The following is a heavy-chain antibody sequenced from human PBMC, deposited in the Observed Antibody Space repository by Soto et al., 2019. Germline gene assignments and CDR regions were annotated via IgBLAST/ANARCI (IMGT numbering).Heavy chain of an antibody. CDR1: GFTFSNYP. CDR2: ISGSGGST. Sequence: GGSLRLSCAASGFTFSNYPMSWVRQAPGKGLEWVSAISGSGGSTYYADSVKGRFTISRDNSKNTLYLQMNSLRAEDTAVYYCAKTSHCNYAHDAFDIWGQGTMVTVS. J-gene: IGHJ3*02. D-gene: IGHD1-7*01. CDR3: AKTSHCNYAHDAFDI. V-gene: IGHV3-23*01.